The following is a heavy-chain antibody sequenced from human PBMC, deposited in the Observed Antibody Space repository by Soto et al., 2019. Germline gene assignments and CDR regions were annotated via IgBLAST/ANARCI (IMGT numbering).Heavy chain of an antibody. CDR1: GGSISSYY. D-gene: IGHD1-7*01. Sequence: SETLSLTCTVSGGSISSYYWSWIRQPPGKGLEWIGYIYYSGSTNYNPSLKSRVTISVDTSKTQFSLKLSSVTAADTAVYYCARAKSPQVTNWNYYFDYWGQGTLVTVSS. V-gene: IGHV4-59*01. J-gene: IGHJ4*02. CDR2: IYYSGST. CDR3: ARAKSPQVTNWNYYFDY.